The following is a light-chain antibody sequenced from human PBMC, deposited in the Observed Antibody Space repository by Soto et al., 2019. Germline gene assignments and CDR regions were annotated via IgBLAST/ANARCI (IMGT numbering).Light chain of an antibody. V-gene: IGKV3-15*01. CDR1: QGISSN. J-gene: IGKJ5*01. Sequence: EIVMTQSPATLSVSPGERATLSCRASQGISSNLAWYQQKPGQAPRLLIYSESTRATGVPARFSGSGSGTEFTLTISSLQSEDIAVYYCQQYDNWPPITFGQGTQLEIK. CDR2: SES. CDR3: QQYDNWPPIT.